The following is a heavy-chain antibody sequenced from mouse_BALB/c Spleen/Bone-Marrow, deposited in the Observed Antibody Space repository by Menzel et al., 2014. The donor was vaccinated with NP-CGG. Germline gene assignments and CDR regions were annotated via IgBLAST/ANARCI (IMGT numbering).Heavy chain of an antibody. Sequence: EVKLQESGAELVRSGASVKLSCTASGFNIKDYYMYWVKQRPEQGLEWIGWIDPENGDTEYAPKFQGKATMTADTSSNTAYLQLSSLTSEDTAVYHCNARDYRYEGYAMDNWGQGTSVTVSS. CDR3: NARDYRYEGYAMDN. CDR1: GFNIKDYY. V-gene: IGHV14-4*02. J-gene: IGHJ4*01. D-gene: IGHD2-14*01. CDR2: IDPENGDT.